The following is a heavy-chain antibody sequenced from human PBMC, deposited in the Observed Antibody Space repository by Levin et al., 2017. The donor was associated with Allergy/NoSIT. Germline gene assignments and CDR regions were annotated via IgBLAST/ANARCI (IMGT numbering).Heavy chain of an antibody. CDR3: ARVGYWGYGDYDPNFDY. V-gene: IGHV4-59*01. Sequence: SETLSLTCTVSGGSISSYYWSWIRQPPGKGLEWIGYIYYSGSTNYNPSLKSRVTISVDTSKNQFSLKLSSVTAADTAVYYCARVGYWGYGDYDPNFDYWGQGTLVTVSS. CDR1: GGSISSYY. D-gene: IGHD5-12*01. J-gene: IGHJ4*02. CDR2: IYYSGST.